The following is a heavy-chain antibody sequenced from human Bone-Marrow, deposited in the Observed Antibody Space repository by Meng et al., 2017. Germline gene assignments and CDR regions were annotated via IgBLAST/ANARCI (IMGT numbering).Heavy chain of an antibody. J-gene: IGHJ5*02. D-gene: IGHD4-17*01. CDR1: GASLSDYY. CDR2: SNHRGNT. Sequence: QVQLQNWGQGLLKPSETLSLTCAVYGASLSDYYWIWIRQPPGKGLQCIGESNHRGNTIYNPSLKSRVTISVDKSKNQFSLKLSSVTAADTAVYYCARRVSGSGLTTDWFDPWGQGTLVTVSS. V-gene: IGHV4-34*02. CDR3: ARRVSGSGLTTDWFDP.